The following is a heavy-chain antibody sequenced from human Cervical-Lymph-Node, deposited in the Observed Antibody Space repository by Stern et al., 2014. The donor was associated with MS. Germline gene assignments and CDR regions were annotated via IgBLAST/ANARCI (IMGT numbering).Heavy chain of an antibody. CDR1: GDPMSSGYYY. J-gene: IGHJ4*02. Sequence: QLQLQESGPRLVKPSQTLSLTCSVSGDPMSSGYYYWSWIRHLPGTGLEWIGSIYYVGSADYNPSLKSRLIISVDTSRNSVSLQLSSVTAADTAIYYCARNASFFGRPFDNWGQGTLVTVSS. CDR2: IYYVGSA. CDR3: ARNASFFGRPFDN. V-gene: IGHV4-31*03. D-gene: IGHD2/OR15-2a*01.